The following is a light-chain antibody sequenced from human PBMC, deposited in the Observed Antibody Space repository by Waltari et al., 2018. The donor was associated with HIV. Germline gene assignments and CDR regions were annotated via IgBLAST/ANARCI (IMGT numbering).Light chain of an antibody. Sequence: QSALTQSPSASAAPGRSLTISCAGTGSDIGSNTVFWFQKFPTSAPKLLIFGSRRRPSGGPDRFSASKSGTSASLVIGGLRTEDEADYYCAAWDDSLGGFVVGTGTKVTVL. CDR1: GSDIGSNT. V-gene: IGLV1-47*01. J-gene: IGLJ1*01. CDR3: AAWDDSLGGFV. CDR2: GSR.